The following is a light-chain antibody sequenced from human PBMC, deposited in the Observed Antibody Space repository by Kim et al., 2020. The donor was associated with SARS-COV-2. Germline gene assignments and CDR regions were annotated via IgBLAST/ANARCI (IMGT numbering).Light chain of an antibody. Sequence: YASVGDRITITCRTSQKISNYLNWYQQKPGTAPKLRIYGASTLHSGVPSRVSGDGSGTDFTLTISSLQPEDFATYFCQQTFSSLYTFGQGTKLEI. CDR3: QQTFSSLYT. J-gene: IGKJ2*01. V-gene: IGKV1-39*01. CDR1: QKISNY. CDR2: GAS.